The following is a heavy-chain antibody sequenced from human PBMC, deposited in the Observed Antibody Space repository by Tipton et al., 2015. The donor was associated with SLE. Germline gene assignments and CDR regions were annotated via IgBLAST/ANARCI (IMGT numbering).Heavy chain of an antibody. Sequence: TLSLTCTVSGGSISSYYWSWIRQPPGKGLEWIGSIYYSGSTNYNPSLKSRVTISVDTSKNQFSLKVSSVTAADTAVYYCARGDYSSSWYWFDPWGQGTLVTVSS. D-gene: IGHD6-13*01. V-gene: IGHV4-59*01. CDR1: GGSISSYY. CDR2: IYYSGST. J-gene: IGHJ5*02. CDR3: ARGDYSSSWYWFDP.